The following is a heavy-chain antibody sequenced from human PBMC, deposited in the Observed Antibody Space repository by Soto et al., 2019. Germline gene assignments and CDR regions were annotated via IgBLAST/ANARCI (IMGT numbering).Heavy chain of an antibody. V-gene: IGHV3-23*01. D-gene: IGHD3-3*01. J-gene: IGHJ4*02. CDR2: ISGSGGST. CDR1: GFTFSSYA. CDR3: AKDHDFWSGYYRIAVVYYFDY. Sequence: PGGSLRLSCAASGFTFSSYAMSWVRQAPGKGLEWVSAISGSGGSTYYADSVKGRFTISRDNSKNTLYLQMNSLRAEDTAVYYCAKDHDFWSGYYRIAVVYYFDYWGQGTLVTVSS.